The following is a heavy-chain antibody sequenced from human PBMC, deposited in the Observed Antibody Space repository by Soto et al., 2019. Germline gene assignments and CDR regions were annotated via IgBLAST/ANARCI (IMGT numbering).Heavy chain of an antibody. D-gene: IGHD3-22*01. Sequence: GESLKISCKGSGYSFTSYWIGWVRQMPGKGLEWMGIIYPGDSDTRYSPSFQGQVTISADKSISTAYLQWSSLKASDTAMYYCAGLSYDSSGYPYMDVWGQGTTVTVSS. CDR2: IYPGDSDT. J-gene: IGHJ6*02. CDR3: AGLSYDSSGYPYMDV. V-gene: IGHV5-51*01. CDR1: GYSFTSYW.